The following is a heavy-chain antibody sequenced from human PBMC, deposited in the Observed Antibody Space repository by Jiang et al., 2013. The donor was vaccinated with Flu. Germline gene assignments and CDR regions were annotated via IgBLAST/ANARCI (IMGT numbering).Heavy chain of an antibody. J-gene: IGHJ6*04. D-gene: IGHD3-22*01. CDR2: IYYSGST. V-gene: IGHV4-59*08. Sequence: LLKPSETLSLTCTVSGGSISSYYWSWIRQPPGKGLEWIGYIYYSGSTNYNPSLKSRVTISVDTSKNQFSLKLSSVTAADTAVYYCARQPYYYDSSGTPLGGMDVWGKGTTVTVSS. CDR3: ARQPYYYDSSGTPLGGMDV. CDR1: GGSISSYY.